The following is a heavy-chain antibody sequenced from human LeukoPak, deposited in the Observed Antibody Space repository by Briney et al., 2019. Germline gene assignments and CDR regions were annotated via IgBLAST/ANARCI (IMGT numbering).Heavy chain of an antibody. CDR2: ISNDGRSE. CDR1: GFTFSRHG. Sequence: GGSLRLSCAASGFTFSRHGMHWVRQAPGKGLEWVAVISNDGRSEYYADSVKGRFTISRDNSKNTVSLQMNSLRDDDTAVFYCTKEGATGSRYNFDYWGQGTPVTVSS. V-gene: IGHV3-30*18. D-gene: IGHD2-15*01. CDR3: TKEGATGSRYNFDY. J-gene: IGHJ4*02.